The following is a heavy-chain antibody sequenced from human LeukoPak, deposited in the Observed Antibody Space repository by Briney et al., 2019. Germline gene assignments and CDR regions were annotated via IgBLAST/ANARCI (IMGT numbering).Heavy chain of an antibody. CDR2: IIPMFGTA. J-gene: IGHJ5*02. Sequence: SVKVSCKVSGGTFSNYAISWVRQAPGQGLEWLGGIIPMFGTAKYAQKFQGRVTITTDESTTTAYMELISPRFEDTAVYYCVRRQALRGRHRAFDPWGQGTLVTVTS. V-gene: IGHV1-69*05. CDR3: VRRQALRGRHRAFDP. CDR1: GGTFSNYA. D-gene: IGHD6-25*01.